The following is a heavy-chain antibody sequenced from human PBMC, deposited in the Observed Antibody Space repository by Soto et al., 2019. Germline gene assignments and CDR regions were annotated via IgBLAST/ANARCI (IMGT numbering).Heavy chain of an antibody. CDR3: AKDRLRIAARPVYGMDV. D-gene: IGHD6-6*01. CDR1: GFTVSTYG. J-gene: IGHJ6*02. V-gene: IGHV3-30*18. Sequence: PGGSLRLSCAASGFTVSTYGMHWVRQAPGKGLEWVVLISYDGSNQYYADSVKGRFTISRDNSKNTLFLQMNSLRAEDTAVYYCAKDRLRIAARPVYGMDVWGQGTTVTVSS. CDR2: ISYDGSNQ.